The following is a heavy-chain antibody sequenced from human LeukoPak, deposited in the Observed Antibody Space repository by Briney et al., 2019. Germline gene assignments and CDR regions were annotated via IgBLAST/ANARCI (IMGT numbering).Heavy chain of an antibody. Sequence: GASVKVSCEASGYTFTGYYMHWVRQAPGQGLEWMGRINPNSGGTNYAQKFQGRVTMTRDTSISTAYMELSRLRSDDTAVYYCARDTDCSSTSCYAAPWGKGATVTVSS. CDR2: INPNSGGT. V-gene: IGHV1-2*06. CDR1: GYTFTGYY. J-gene: IGHJ6*04. D-gene: IGHD2-2*01. CDR3: ARDTDCSSTSCYAAP.